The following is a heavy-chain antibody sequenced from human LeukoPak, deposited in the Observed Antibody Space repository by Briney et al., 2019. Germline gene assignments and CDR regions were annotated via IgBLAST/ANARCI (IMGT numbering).Heavy chain of an antibody. CDR3: AREKGGFDY. D-gene: IGHD1-26*01. V-gene: IGHV4-61*02. Sequence: PSETLSLTCTVSGGSISSGSYYWSWIRQPAGKGLEWIGRIYTSGSTNYNPSLKSRVTISVDTSKNQFSLKLSSVTAADTAVYYCAREKGGFDYWGQGTLVTVSS. J-gene: IGHJ4*02. CDR2: IYTSGST. CDR1: GGSISSGSYY.